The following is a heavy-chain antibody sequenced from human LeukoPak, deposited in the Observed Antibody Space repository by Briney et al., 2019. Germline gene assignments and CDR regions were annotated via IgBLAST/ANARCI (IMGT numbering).Heavy chain of an antibody. V-gene: IGHV4-30-2*01. D-gene: IGHD5-12*01. Sequence: SETLSLTCTVSGGSISSGGYYWSWIRQPPGKGLEWVGYIYHSGSTYYNPSLKSRVTISVDRSKNQFSLKLSSVTAADTAVYYCARLYSGYLDYWGQGTLVTVSS. CDR2: IYHSGST. CDR3: ARLYSGYLDY. J-gene: IGHJ4*02. CDR1: GGSISSGGYY.